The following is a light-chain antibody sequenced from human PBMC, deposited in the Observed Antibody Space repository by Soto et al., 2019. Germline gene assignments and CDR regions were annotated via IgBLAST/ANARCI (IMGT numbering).Light chain of an antibody. CDR1: QSISRC. CDR2: EGS. J-gene: IGKJ1*01. V-gene: IGKV1-5*03. Sequence: DIQMTQSPSTLSASIGDRVTITCRASQSISRCLAWYRQKPGEAPKLLIYEGSILERGVPSRFSGSGSGTEFTLTISSLQPDDFATFYCQQYNTYSRTFGQGTRVEVK. CDR3: QQYNTYSRT.